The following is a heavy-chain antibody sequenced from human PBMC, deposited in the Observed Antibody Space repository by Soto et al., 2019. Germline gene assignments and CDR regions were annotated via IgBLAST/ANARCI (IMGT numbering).Heavy chain of an antibody. V-gene: IGHV1-69*01. Sequence: QVQLVQSGAEVKKPGSSVKVSCKASGDTFTRYGVSCVRQAPGQGREWMGGVIPIFGTTNYAQKFQDRGTIRADESTRIAYAELSGRISENTAVSYCESGQYRLSLSSAYYYVLEVWGQGTTVTVSS. CDR2: VIPIFGTT. D-gene: IGHD2-2*01. CDR3: ESGQYRLSLSSAYYYVLEV. J-gene: IGHJ6*02. CDR1: GDTFTRYG.